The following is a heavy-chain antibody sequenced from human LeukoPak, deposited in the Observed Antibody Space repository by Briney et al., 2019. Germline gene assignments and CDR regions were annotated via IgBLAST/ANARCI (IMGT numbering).Heavy chain of an antibody. Sequence: GGSLRLSCAASGFSFSSYGMHWVRQAPGKGLEWVAFIRYDGSNKYYADSVKGRFTISRDNSKNTLYLQMNSLRAEDTAVYYCAKDRTQLLFGRSTYMDVWGKGTTVTVSS. CDR2: IRYDGSNK. J-gene: IGHJ6*03. CDR1: GFSFSSYG. V-gene: IGHV3-30*02. CDR3: AKDRTQLLFGRSTYMDV. D-gene: IGHD2-2*01.